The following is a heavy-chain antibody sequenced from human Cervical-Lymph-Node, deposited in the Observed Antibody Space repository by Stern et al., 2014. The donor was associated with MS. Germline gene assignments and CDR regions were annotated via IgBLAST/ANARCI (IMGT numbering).Heavy chain of an antibody. J-gene: IGHJ3*02. CDR1: GFGFTFSSYG. CDR3: AREFGDYHAFDM. CDR2: IWNDGSQK. Sequence: VQLVESGGGVGQPGRSLRLSCVASGFGFTFSSYGMHWVRPAPGKGLEWAAVIWNDGSQKYYGDSVKGRFTVSRDNSKHTVYLQMNSLRAEDTAVYYCAREFGDYHAFDMWGQGTMVTVSS. V-gene: IGHV3-33*01. D-gene: IGHD3-10*01.